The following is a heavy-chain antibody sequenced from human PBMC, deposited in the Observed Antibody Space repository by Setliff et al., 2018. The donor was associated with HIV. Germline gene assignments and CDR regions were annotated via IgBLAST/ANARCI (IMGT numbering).Heavy chain of an antibody. CDR1: GFTFSSYE. CDR3: ARDSSRGSAWDPGAFDI. CDR2: ISSSGSTI. D-gene: IGHD6-19*01. Sequence: GSLRLSCAASGFTFSSYEMNWVRQAPGKGLEWVSYISSSGSTIYYADSVKGRFTISRDNAKNSLYLQMNSLRAEDTAVYYCARDSSRGSAWDPGAFDIWGQGTAVTVSS. V-gene: IGHV3-48*03. J-gene: IGHJ3*02.